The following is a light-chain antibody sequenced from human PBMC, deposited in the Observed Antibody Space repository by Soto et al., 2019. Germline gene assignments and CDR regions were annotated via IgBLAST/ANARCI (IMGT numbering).Light chain of an antibody. CDR2: QHS. CDR1: KLGDKY. V-gene: IGLV3-1*01. J-gene: IGLJ2*01. CDR3: QAWDSSTDVV. Sequence: YELTQPPSVSVSPGQTASITCSGDKLGDKYACWYQQKPGQSPVLVIYQHSKRPSGIPERFSGSNSGNTATLTISGTQAMDEADYYCQAWDSSTDVVFGGGTKLTVL.